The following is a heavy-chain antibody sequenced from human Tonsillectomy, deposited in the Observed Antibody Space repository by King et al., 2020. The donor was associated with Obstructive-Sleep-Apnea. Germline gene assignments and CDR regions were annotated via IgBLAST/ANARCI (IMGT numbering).Heavy chain of an antibody. Sequence: VQLVESGGGLVQPGRSLRLSCAASGFTFDDYAMHWVRQAPGKGLEWVSGFSWISGSIVYADSVKGRFTLSRDNAKNSLYLQMNSLRAEDTALYYCAKDIGRSITMVRGVEAGAFDIWGQGTMVTVSS. J-gene: IGHJ3*02. D-gene: IGHD3-10*01. CDR1: GFTFDDYA. CDR2: FSWISGSI. V-gene: IGHV3-9*01. CDR3: AKDIGRSITMVRGVEAGAFDI.